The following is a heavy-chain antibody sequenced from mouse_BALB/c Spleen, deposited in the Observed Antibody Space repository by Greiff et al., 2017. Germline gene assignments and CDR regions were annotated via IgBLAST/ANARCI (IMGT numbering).Heavy chain of an antibody. Sequence: EVKLVESGGGLVKPGGSLKLSCAASGFTFSSYAMSWVRQTPEKRLEWVASISSGGSTYYPDSVKGRFTISRDNARNILYLQMSSLRTEDTAMYYCARAYGSSWALDYWGQGTTLTVSS. J-gene: IGHJ2*01. CDR1: GFTFSSYA. CDR3: ARAYGSSWALDY. V-gene: IGHV5-6-5*01. CDR2: ISSGGST. D-gene: IGHD1-1*01.